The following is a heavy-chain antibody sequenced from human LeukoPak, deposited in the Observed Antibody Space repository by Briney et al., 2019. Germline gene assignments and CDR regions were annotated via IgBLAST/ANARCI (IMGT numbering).Heavy chain of an antibody. CDR1: GFTFSSYG. V-gene: IGHV3-30*18. J-gene: IGHJ4*02. Sequence: GRSLRLSCAASGFTFSSYGMHCVRQAPGTGLEWVAVISYDGSNKYYADSVKGRFTISRDNSKNTVYLQMNSLRGEDTAVYYCAKELVGSGYADWGQGTLVTVSS. D-gene: IGHD5-12*01. CDR3: AKELVGSGYAD. CDR2: ISYDGSNK.